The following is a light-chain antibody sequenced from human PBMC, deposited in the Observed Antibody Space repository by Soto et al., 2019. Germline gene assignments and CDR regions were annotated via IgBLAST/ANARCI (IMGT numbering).Light chain of an antibody. V-gene: IGKV3-15*01. J-gene: IGKJ4*01. CDR2: DAF. Sequence: EIVMTQSPATLSVSPGERATLSCRASQSVKSSLSWYQQQPGQAPRLLIYDAFTRATGIPARISGSASGTEFTLTISSLQSEDFAVYYCQQYGESPLTFGRGTKVEIK. CDR3: QQYGESPLT. CDR1: QSVKSS.